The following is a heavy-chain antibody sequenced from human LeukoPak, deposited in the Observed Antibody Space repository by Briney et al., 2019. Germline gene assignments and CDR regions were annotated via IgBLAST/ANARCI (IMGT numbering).Heavy chain of an antibody. Sequence: SETLSLTCTVSGGSISGYYWSWIRPPPGSRLEYIAYIYYSGATNYNPSLEGRVTISVDTSKNQFSLKLSSVTAADTAVYYCARFSSSTWAFDFWGQGILVTVSS. V-gene: IGHV4-59*12. J-gene: IGHJ4*02. CDR1: GGSISGYY. CDR2: IYYSGAT. D-gene: IGHD6-13*01. CDR3: ARFSSSTWAFDF.